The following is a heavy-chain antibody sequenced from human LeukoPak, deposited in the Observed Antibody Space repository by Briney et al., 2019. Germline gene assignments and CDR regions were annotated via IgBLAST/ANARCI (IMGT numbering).Heavy chain of an antibody. CDR1: ELTFSTYP. J-gene: IGHJ6*02. V-gene: IGHV3-23*01. Sequence: GGSLRLSCVGSELTFSTYPMSWVRQAPGKGLEWVSAISGSGGSTFYADSVKGRFTISRDNSKNTLFLQMDSLGAEDTAIYYCATRGKDGYNANYYGMDVWGQGTTVTVSS. D-gene: IGHD5-24*01. CDR3: ATRGKDGYNANYYGMDV. CDR2: ISGSGGST.